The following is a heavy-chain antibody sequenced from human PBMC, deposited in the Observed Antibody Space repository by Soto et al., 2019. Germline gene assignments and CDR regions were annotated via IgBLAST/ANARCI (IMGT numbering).Heavy chain of an antibody. CDR1: GFTFSNYG. CDR3: TKDHLTTTVTTVGY. CDR2: ISYHGSDK. D-gene: IGHD4-17*01. Sequence: QVQLVESGGGVVQPRRSLRLSCAASGFTFSNYGMHWVRQAPGKGLEWVAVISYHGSDKYYADSVKGRFTISRDNSKNTLYLQMDSLRAEDTAVCYWTKDHLTTTVTTVGYWGQGTLVTVSS. J-gene: IGHJ4*02. V-gene: IGHV3-30*18.